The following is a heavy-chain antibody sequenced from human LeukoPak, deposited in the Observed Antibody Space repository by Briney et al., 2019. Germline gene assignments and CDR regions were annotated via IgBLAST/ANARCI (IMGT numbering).Heavy chain of an antibody. Sequence: SETLSLTCTVSGGSISSSNHHWDWIRQPPGKGLEWIGNIYYSGSTYYNPSLKSRVTISVDTSKNHFSLRLSSVTAADTAVYYCARHEWATTFTFDYWGQGTLVTVSS. D-gene: IGHD1-26*01. CDR1: GGSISSSNHH. CDR3: ARHEWATTFTFDY. CDR2: IYYSGST. V-gene: IGHV4-39*01. J-gene: IGHJ4*02.